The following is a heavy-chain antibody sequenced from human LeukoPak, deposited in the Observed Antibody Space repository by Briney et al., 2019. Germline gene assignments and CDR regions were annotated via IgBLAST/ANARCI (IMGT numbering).Heavy chain of an antibody. J-gene: IGHJ5*02. V-gene: IGHV4-59*01. CDR1: GGSISSYY. Sequence: SETLSLTCTVSGGSISSYYWSWIRQPPGKGLEWIGYIYYSGSTNYNPSLKSRVTISVDTSKNQFSLKLSSVTAADTAVYYCARGWRIVVVPAAIRFDPWGQGTLVTVSS. CDR3: ARGWRIVVVPAAIRFDP. CDR2: IYYSGST. D-gene: IGHD2-2*01.